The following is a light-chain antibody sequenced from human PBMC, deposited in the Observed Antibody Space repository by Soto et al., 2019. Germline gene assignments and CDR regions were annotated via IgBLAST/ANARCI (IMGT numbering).Light chain of an antibody. Sequence: QLVLTQSPSASASLGASVKLTCTLSSGHSNYAIAWHQQQPEQGPRYLMKVNSDGSHRKEDGIPDRFSGSSSGAQRYLTTSSLQSEDEDDYYCQTWGTGIRVFGTGTKVTVL. J-gene: IGLJ1*01. V-gene: IGLV4-69*01. CDR1: SGHSNYA. CDR2: VNSDGSH. CDR3: QTWGTGIRV.